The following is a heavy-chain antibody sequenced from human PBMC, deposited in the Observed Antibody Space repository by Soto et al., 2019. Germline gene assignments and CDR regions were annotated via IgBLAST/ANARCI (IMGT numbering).Heavy chain of an antibody. CDR3: ARGPGSSDWRFSYYYMDV. CDR2: MNPNSGNT. CDR1: FTSYD. V-gene: IGHV1-8*01. D-gene: IGHD6-19*01. Sequence: QVQLVQSGAEVKKPGASVKVSCTFTSYDINWVRQATGQGLEWMAWMNPNSGNTRYAQKFQGRVTMTRNTSNFTAYMELSSLRPEDTAVYYCARGPGSSDWRFSYYYMDVWAQGTTVTVSS. J-gene: IGHJ6*02.